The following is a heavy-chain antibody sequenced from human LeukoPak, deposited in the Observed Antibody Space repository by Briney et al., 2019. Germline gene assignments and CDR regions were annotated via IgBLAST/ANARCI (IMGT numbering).Heavy chain of an antibody. Sequence: GASVKVSCKAAGYTFTAYYMHWVRQAPGQGLDWMGWINPTSGDTKYSQNFQGRVTMTIDTSISTAYMELSRLRSDDTAVYYCAREGDSESSYPFDIWGQGTMVTVSS. CDR3: AREGDSESSYPFDI. CDR1: GYTFTAYY. J-gene: IGHJ3*02. CDR2: INPTSGDT. V-gene: IGHV1-2*02. D-gene: IGHD1-26*01.